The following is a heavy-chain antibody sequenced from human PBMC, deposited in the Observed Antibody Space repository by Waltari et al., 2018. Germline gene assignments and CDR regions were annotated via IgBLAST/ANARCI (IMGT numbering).Heavy chain of an antibody. CDR2: INHSGST. CDR3: ARGRRGAGRFDP. J-gene: IGHJ5*02. Sequence: QVQLQQWGAGRLKPSETLSLTCAVYGGSFSGYYWSWIRQPPGKGLEWIGEINHSGSTNYNPSLKSRVTISVDTSKNQFSLKLSSVTAADTAVYYCARGRRGAGRFDPWGQGTLVTVSS. CDR1: GGSFSGYY. V-gene: IGHV4-34*01. D-gene: IGHD1-26*01.